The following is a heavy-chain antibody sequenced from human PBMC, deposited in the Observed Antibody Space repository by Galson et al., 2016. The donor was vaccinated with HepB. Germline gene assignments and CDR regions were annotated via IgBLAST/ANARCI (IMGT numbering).Heavy chain of an antibody. V-gene: IGHV4-39*01. D-gene: IGHD6-13*01. CDR1: GGSISSSSYY. CDR3: ARRKRAAGRGSYYFDY. J-gene: IGHJ4*02. CDR2: IYYSGRT. Sequence: ETLSLTCIVSGGSISSSSYYWAWIRQSPGKGLEWIGSIYYSGRTYYKPSLKSRVTMSIDTSKNQFFLELSSVTAADTAVYYCARRKRAAGRGSYYFDYWGQGILLSVSS.